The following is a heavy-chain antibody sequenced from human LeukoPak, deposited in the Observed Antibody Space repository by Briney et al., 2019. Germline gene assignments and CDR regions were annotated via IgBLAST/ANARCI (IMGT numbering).Heavy chain of an antibody. V-gene: IGHV3-23*01. CDR3: AKRVSYSNSAAYFDY. J-gene: IGHJ4*02. Sequence: GGSLRLSCTAPGFTFSNYGMAWVRQAPGKGLEWVSSISDSGGDTYYADSVKGRFTVSRDNSKNTLYLQMNSLRAEDTAVFYCAKRVSYSNSAAYFDYWGQGTLVTVSS. CDR2: ISDSGGDT. D-gene: IGHD6-6*01. CDR1: GFTFSNYG.